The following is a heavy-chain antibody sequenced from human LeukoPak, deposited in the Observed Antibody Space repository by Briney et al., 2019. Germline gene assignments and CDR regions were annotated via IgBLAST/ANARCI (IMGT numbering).Heavy chain of an antibody. CDR2: ISSSSSYI. CDR1: GVSFSDYY. Sequence: GGSLRLSCAASGVSFSDYYMTWIRQAPGKGLEWVSSISSSSSYIYYADSVKGRFTISRDNAKNSLYLQMNSLRAEDTAVYYCARVVEWLFLTSDAFDIWGQGTMVTVSS. J-gene: IGHJ3*02. V-gene: IGHV3-11*06. D-gene: IGHD3-3*01. CDR3: ARVVEWLFLTSDAFDI.